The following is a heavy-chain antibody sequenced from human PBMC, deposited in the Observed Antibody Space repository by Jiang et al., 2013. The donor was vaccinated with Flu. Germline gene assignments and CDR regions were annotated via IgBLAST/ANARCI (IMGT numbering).Heavy chain of an antibody. J-gene: IGHJ4*02. Sequence: QLLESGGGVVQPGRSLRLSCAASGFTFRSHAMHWVRQAPGKGLEWVAFISSDGSNRLYVDSVKGRFTISRDNSKNTLNLQVNSLRGDDTAVYYCAREIAVAPVGFDYWGQGTLVTVSS. CDR2: ISSDGSNR. CDR1: GFTFRSHA. D-gene: IGHD6-19*01. CDR3: AREIAVAPVGFDY. V-gene: IGHV3-30*04.